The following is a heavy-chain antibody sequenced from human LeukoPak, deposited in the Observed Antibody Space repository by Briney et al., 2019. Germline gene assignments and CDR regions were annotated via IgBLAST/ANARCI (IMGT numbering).Heavy chain of an antibody. Sequence: GGSLRLSCAAFGFTFTTYWMHWVRQAPGKGLVWVSHINSDGSITSCADSVKGRFTISRDNAKNTLYLQMNSLRAEDTAVYYCARDAVDTANAVWGQGTTVTVSS. CDR1: GFTFTTYW. D-gene: IGHD5-18*01. CDR2: INSDGSIT. CDR3: ARDAVDTANAV. J-gene: IGHJ6*02. V-gene: IGHV3-74*01.